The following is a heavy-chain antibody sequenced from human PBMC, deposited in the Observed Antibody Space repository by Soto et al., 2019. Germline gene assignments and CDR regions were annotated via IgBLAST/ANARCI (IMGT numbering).Heavy chain of an antibody. D-gene: IGHD5-12*01. J-gene: IGHJ5*02. Sequence: QVHLVQSGVEVKTPGASVKVSCQASGYTFFTYDISWVRQAPGQGLEWMGWISTYSGDTKYAQKFQGRVPMTTDTSTTTAYLELSSLSSDDTAVYYCARHHGPTTSENWFDPWGQGTLVTVSS. V-gene: IGHV1-18*01. CDR1: GYTFFTYD. CDR2: ISTYSGDT. CDR3: ARHHGPTTSENWFDP.